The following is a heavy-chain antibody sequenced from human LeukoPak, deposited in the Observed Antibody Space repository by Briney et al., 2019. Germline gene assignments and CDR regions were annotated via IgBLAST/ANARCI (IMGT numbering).Heavy chain of an antibody. J-gene: IGHJ6*02. D-gene: IGHD3-10*01. V-gene: IGHV1-2*02. CDR1: GYTFTGYY. CDR2: INPNSGGT. Sequence: ASVKVSCKASGYTFTGYYMHWVRQAPGQGLEWMGWINPNSGGTNYAQKLQGRVTMTRDTSISTAYMELSRLRSDDTAVYYCARDGPIRWGLLWFGELKGMDVWGQGTTVTVSS. CDR3: ARDGPIRWGLLWFGELKGMDV.